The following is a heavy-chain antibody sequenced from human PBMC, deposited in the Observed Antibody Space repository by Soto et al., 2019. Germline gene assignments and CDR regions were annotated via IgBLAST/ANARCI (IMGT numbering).Heavy chain of an antibody. CDR2: ISAYNGNT. V-gene: IGHV1-18*01. CDR1: GYTFTSYG. CDR3: ASSVHGPQTKKLWGPNWNYEGYYYYYMDV. D-gene: IGHD1-7*01. J-gene: IGHJ6*03. Sequence: ASVKVSCKASGYTFTSYGISWVRQAPGQGLEWMGWISAYNGNTNYAQKLQGRVTMTTDTSTSTAYMELRSLRSDDTAVYYCASSVHGPQTKKLWGPNWNYEGYYYYYMDVWGKGTTVTVSS.